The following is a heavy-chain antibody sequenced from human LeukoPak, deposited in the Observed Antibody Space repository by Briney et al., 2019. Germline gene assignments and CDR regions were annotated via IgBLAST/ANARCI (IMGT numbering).Heavy chain of an antibody. D-gene: IGHD6-6*01. V-gene: IGHV4-39*01. J-gene: IGHJ4*02. CDR2: IDYSGTT. CDR1: GGSISGSNYY. Sequence: PSETLSLTCTVSGGSISGSNYYWGWLRQPPGMGLEWIGSIDYSGTTYYNPSLKRRVTISVDTSKNQFSLEVTSMTAADTAVYYCARHSSAARPNFDYWGQGTLVTVSS. CDR3: ARHSSAARPNFDY.